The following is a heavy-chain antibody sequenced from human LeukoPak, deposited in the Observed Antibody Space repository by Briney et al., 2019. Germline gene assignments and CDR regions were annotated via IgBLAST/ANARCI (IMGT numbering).Heavy chain of an antibody. D-gene: IGHD1-26*01. CDR2: IYYSGST. V-gene: IGHV4-59*01. J-gene: IGHJ4*02. CDR3: AIIVGGGIDY. Sequence: SETLSLTCTVSGGSISPYYWSWIRQPPGKGLEWIGYIYYSGSTKYNPSLKSRVTMSVDTSKNQFSLRLSSATAADTAVYYCAIIVGGGIDYWGQGTLVTVSS. CDR1: GGSISPYY.